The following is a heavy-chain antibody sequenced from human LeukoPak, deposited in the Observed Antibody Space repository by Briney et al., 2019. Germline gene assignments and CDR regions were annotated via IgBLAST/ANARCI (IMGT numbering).Heavy chain of an antibody. CDR3: ARDGIVGTTLFDWYFDL. J-gene: IGHJ2*01. Sequence: ETLSLTCTVSGGSISSYYWSWIRQPPGKGLEWVGYIFDSGTTNYNPSLKSRVSISVDTSKNHFSLKLTSVTAADTAVYYCARDGIVGTTLFDWYFDLWGRGTLVTVSS. CDR2: IFDSGTT. CDR1: GGSISSYY. D-gene: IGHD1-26*01. V-gene: IGHV4-59*01.